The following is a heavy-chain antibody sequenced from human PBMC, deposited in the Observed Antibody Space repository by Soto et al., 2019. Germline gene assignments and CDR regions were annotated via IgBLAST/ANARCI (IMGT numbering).Heavy chain of an antibody. D-gene: IGHD5-18*01. Sequence: QVQLVQSGAEVKKPGASVKVSCKASGYTFTSYAMHWVRQAPGQRLEWMGWINAGNGNTKYSQKSQGRVTITRDTSASTAYMEPSSLRSEDTAVYYCARSPGYSYVDYWGQGTLVTVSS. CDR1: GYTFTSYA. CDR2: INAGNGNT. V-gene: IGHV1-3*01. J-gene: IGHJ4*02. CDR3: ARSPGYSYVDY.